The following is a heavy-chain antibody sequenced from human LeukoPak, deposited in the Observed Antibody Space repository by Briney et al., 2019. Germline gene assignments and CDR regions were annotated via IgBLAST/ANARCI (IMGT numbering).Heavy chain of an antibody. CDR3: ARGVGYSHWWYFDY. V-gene: IGHV4-59*01. J-gene: IGHJ4*02. Sequence: SETLSLTCTVSGGSISSYYWSWIRQPPGKGLEWIGYIYYSGSTNYNPSLKSRVTISVDTSKNQFSLKLSSVTAADTAVYYGARGVGYSHWWYFDYWGQGTLVTVSS. CDR2: IYYSGST. D-gene: IGHD3-22*01. CDR1: GGSISSYY.